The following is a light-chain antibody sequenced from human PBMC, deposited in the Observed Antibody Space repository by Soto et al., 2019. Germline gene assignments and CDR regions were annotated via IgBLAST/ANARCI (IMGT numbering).Light chain of an antibody. CDR1: SSDIGGYNL. CDR2: EAT. V-gene: IGLV2-23*01. CDR3: LLYYSGAQV. Sequence: QSALTQPASVSGSPGQSITISCTGTSSDIGGYNLVSWYQHHPGKAPKLLIYEATKRPSGVSDRFSGSRSGNTASLTISPLQSEDEADYSCLLYYSGAQVFGGGTKLTVL. J-gene: IGLJ2*01.